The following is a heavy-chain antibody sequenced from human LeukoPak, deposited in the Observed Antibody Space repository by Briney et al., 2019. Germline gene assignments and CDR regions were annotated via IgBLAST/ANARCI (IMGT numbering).Heavy chain of an antibody. V-gene: IGHV1-2*02. Sequence: ASVKVSCKASGYTFTSYDINWVRQATGQGLEWMGWINPNSGGTNYAQKFQGRVTMTRDTSMSTAYMELSRLISDDTAVYYCARQSLRNFDYWGQGTLVTVSS. CDR2: INPNSGGT. J-gene: IGHJ4*02. CDR3: ARQSLRNFDY. CDR1: GYTFTSYD.